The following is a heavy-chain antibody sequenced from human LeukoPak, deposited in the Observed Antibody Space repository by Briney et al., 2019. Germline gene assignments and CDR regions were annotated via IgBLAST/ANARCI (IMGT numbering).Heavy chain of an antibody. CDR1: GGSISSYY. V-gene: IGHV4-59*01. Sequence: SETLSLTCTVSGGSISSYYWSWIRQPPGKGLEWIGYIYYSGSTNYNPSLKSRVTISVDTSKNQFSLKLSSVTAADTAVYYCARDIIVVSSTCYYYYMDVWGKGTTVTVSS. CDR3: ARDIIVVSSTCYYYYMDV. CDR2: IYYSGST. J-gene: IGHJ6*03. D-gene: IGHD2-2*01.